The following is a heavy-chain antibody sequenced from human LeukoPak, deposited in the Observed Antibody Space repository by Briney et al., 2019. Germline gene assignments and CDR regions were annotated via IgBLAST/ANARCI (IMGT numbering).Heavy chain of an antibody. CDR3: ARSGTYYNNWFDP. Sequence: SETLSLTCTVSGGSVSSGSYYWSWIRQPAGKGLEWIGHIYTNGNTNFNPSLKSRVTISVDTSKNQFSLNLNSVTAADTAVYYCARSGTYYNNWFDPWGQGTLVIVSS. CDR1: GGSVSSGSYY. D-gene: IGHD3-10*01. V-gene: IGHV4-61*09. CDR2: IYTNGNT. J-gene: IGHJ5*02.